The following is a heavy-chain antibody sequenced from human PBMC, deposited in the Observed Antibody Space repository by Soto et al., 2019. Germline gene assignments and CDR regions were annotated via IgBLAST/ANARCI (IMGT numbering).Heavy chain of an antibody. V-gene: IGHV1-3*01. Sequence: GASVKVSCKASGYIFTSYVIHWVRQAPGQRLEWMGWINAGNGNTKYLQKFQGRVTTTRDTSASIAYMEMTSLRSEDTAVYYCARGNNWFDTWGQGTLVTVSS. CDR3: ARGNNWFDT. CDR2: INAGNGNT. J-gene: IGHJ5*02. CDR1: GYIFTSYV.